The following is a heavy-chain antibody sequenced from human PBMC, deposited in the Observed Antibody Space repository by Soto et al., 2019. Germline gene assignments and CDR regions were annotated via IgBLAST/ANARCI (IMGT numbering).Heavy chain of an antibody. CDR2: SRDKGNSYST. D-gene: IGHD1-7*01. J-gene: IGHJ4*02. CDR3: ARSIPGTTAFDS. CDR1: GFSFSDYY. V-gene: IGHV3-72*01. Sequence: EVHLVESGGGLVQPGGSLRLSCAGSGFSFSDYYIDWVRQAPGKGLEWVGRSRDKGNSYSTDYAAAVKGRFTVSRDTSKNSLSLQMNSLKADDTGMYYCARSIPGTTAFDSWGQGPLVTVSS.